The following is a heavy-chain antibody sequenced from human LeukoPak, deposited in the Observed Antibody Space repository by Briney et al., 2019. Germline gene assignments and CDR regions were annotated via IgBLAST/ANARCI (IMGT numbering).Heavy chain of an antibody. Sequence: AAVKVSCKACVGTFSSYAFIWVGQAPAERLEWTGGIIPIFDTANYAQKFQSRVTITADESTSTAYMELSSLRSEDTAVYYCARAPYDSDVQIGFYYYYMDVWGKGTTVTVSS. D-gene: IGHD3-22*01. CDR1: VGTFSSYA. V-gene: IGHV1-69*01. CDR2: IIPIFDTA. CDR3: ARAPYDSDVQIGFYYYYMDV. J-gene: IGHJ6*03.